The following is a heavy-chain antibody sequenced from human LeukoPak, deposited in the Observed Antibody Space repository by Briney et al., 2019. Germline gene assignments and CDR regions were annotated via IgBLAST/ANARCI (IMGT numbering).Heavy chain of an antibody. Sequence: LGGSLRLSCAASGFTFSSYAMSWVRQAPGKGLEWVSAISGSGGSTYYADSVKGRFTISRDNSKNTLYLQMNSLRAEDTAVYYCAKHYDSSGYYYDYWGQGTLVTVSS. J-gene: IGHJ4*02. CDR3: AKHYDSSGYYYDY. V-gene: IGHV3-23*01. D-gene: IGHD3-22*01. CDR2: ISGSGGST. CDR1: GFTFSSYA.